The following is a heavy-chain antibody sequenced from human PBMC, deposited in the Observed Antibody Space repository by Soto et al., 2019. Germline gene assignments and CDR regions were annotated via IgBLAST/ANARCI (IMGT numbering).Heavy chain of an antibody. CDR2: IEEDGSEK. CDR1: QFTFRSYG. Sequence: EVQLVESGGGLVQPGGSLRLSCAASQFTFRSYGMSWVRQAPGKGLEWVAYIEEDGSEKYYVDSVKGRFTISRDNAKNSLYLQMNSLRAEDTAVYYCARVNYGDYDFYWGQGTLVTVSS. D-gene: IGHD4-17*01. V-gene: IGHV3-7*01. CDR3: ARVNYGDYDFY. J-gene: IGHJ4*02.